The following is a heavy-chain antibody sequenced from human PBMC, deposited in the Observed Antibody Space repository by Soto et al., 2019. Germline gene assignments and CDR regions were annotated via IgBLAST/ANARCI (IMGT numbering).Heavy chain of an antibody. CDR1: GFAFSTFD. D-gene: IGHD3-10*01. CDR2: IGTLSDT. CDR3: ARGRSFSYDSTPPPMFDP. V-gene: IGHV3-13*01. J-gene: IGHJ5*02. Sequence: GALRLSCAGSGFAFSTFDIHWVRQAPGKGLEWVSGIGTLSDTFYAASVQGRFTISRQNAKNSVYLQMNSLRAGDTAFYYCARGRSFSYDSTPPPMFDPWGQGTLVTVSS.